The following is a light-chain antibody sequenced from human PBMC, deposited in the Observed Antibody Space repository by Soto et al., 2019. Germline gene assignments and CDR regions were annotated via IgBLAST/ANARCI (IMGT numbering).Light chain of an antibody. CDR2: DAS. V-gene: IGKV1-5*01. CDR1: QSVSRW. Sequence: TQSPATLSASVGDRVTVTCRASQSVSRWLAWYQQKPGKAPNLLIYDASSLQGGVPSRFSGSGSGTEFTLTISSLQPEDFATYYCQQYHSYWTFGQGTKVDIK. J-gene: IGKJ1*01. CDR3: QQYHSYWT.